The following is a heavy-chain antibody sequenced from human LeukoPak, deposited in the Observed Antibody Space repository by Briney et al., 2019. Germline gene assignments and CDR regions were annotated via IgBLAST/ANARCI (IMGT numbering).Heavy chain of an antibody. V-gene: IGHV3-49*03. CDR1: GSTFGDYA. CDR2: IRNKADGGAT. Sequence: GGSLRLPCTTSGSTFGDYAMSWFRQAPGKGLEWVGFIRNKADGGATAYAASVKGRFTISRDDSNSIAYLQMNSLKIEDTAVYYCTRDRPIDYWGQGILVTVSS. CDR3: TRDRPIDY. J-gene: IGHJ4*02.